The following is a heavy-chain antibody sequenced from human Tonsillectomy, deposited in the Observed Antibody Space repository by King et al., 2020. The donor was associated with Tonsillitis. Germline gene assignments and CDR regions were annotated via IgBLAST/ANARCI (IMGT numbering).Heavy chain of an antibody. CDR3: ARVEKRGWKFYNYALDV. D-gene: IGHD6-19*01. V-gene: IGHV1-3*01. J-gene: IGHJ6*02. CDR2: INPANGNT. CDR1: GYTVSNYV. Sequence: QVQLVESGAEVKKPGASVKVSCRASGYTVSNYVIHWVRQAPGQRLEWIGWINPANGNTKYSQNLQGRVTITRDSSAFTVYMELSSLRSEDMAVYYCARVEKRGWKFYNYALDVWGQGTTVTVSS.